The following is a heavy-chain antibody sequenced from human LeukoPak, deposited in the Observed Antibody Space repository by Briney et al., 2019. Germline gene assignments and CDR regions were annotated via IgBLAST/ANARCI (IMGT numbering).Heavy chain of an antibody. Sequence: SETLSLTCTVSDGSITNYYWSWIRQPPGKGLEWIGHIYYSGSTNYNPSLKSRVTISLDTSKKQFSLNLSSVTAADTAVYYCARRKLEYYYDSSGYSPYFDYWGQGTLVTVSS. D-gene: IGHD3-22*01. CDR2: IYYSGST. J-gene: IGHJ4*02. CDR1: DGSITNYY. V-gene: IGHV4-59*01. CDR3: ARRKLEYYYDSSGYSPYFDY.